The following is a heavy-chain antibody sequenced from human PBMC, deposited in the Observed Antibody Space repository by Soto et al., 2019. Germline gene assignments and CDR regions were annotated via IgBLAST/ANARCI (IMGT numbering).Heavy chain of an antibody. V-gene: IGHV3-48*01. Sequence: GGSLRLSCAASGFTFSSYSMNWVRQAPGKGLEWVSYISSSSSTIYYADSVKGRFTISRDNAKNSLYLQMNSLRAEDTAVYYCARDRVYWYFDLWGRGTLVTVSS. J-gene: IGHJ2*01. CDR1: GFTFSSYS. CDR2: ISSSSSTI. CDR3: ARDRVYWYFDL.